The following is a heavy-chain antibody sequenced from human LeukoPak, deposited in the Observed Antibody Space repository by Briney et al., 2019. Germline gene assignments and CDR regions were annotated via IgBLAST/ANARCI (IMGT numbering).Heavy chain of an antibody. J-gene: IGHJ4*02. CDR2: IIPIFGTA. CDR3: AVDLKLLWFGELDY. CDR1: GGTFSSYA. Sequence: SVKVSCKASGGTFSSYAISWVRQAPGQGLEWMGGIIPIFGTANYAQKFQGRVTITANESTSTAYMELSSLRSEDTAVYYCAVDLKLLWFGELDYWGQGTLVTVSS. D-gene: IGHD3-10*01. V-gene: IGHV1-69*13.